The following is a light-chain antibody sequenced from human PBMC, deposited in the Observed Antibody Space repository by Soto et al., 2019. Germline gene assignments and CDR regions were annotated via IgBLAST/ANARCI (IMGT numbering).Light chain of an antibody. CDR3: QQSYSTPYT. CDR2: VAS. Sequence: DIQMTQSPSSLSASVGDRVTIACRASQSISTSLNWYQQKPGKAPKLLIYVASSLQSGVPSRFSGSGSGTXXXXXISSLQPEDFATYFCQQSYSTPYTFGQGTKLEIK. V-gene: IGKV1-39*01. J-gene: IGKJ2*01. CDR1: QSISTS.